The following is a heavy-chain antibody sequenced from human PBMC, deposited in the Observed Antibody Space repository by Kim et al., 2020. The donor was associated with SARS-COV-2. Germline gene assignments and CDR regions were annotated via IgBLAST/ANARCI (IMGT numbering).Heavy chain of an antibody. CDR3: ARGRGYYDSSGYFWY. V-gene: IGHV4-34*01. D-gene: IGHD3-22*01. Sequence: PSLKSRVTISVDTSKNQFSLKLSSVTAADTAVYYCARGRGYYDSSGYFWYWGQGTLVTVSS. J-gene: IGHJ4*02.